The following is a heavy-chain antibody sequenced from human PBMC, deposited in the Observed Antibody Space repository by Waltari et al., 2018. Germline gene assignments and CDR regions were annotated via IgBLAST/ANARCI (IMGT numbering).Heavy chain of an antibody. V-gene: IGHV3-30*01. Sequence: QVQLVESGGGVVQPGRSLRLSCAASGFTFSRYATHWVRQAPGKGLEWVAVISYDGSNKYYADSVKGRFTISRDNSKNTLYLQMNSLRAEDTAVYYCARGAGRAAAGTPPYWGQGTLVTVSS. CDR1: GFTFSRYA. CDR2: ISYDGSNK. D-gene: IGHD6-13*01. CDR3: ARGAGRAAAGTPPY. J-gene: IGHJ4*02.